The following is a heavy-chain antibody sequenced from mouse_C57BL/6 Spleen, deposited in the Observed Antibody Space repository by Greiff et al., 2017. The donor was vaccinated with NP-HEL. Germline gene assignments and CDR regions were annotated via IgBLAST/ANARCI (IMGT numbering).Heavy chain of an antibody. CDR3: ARLWLRYFDY. CDR1: GFTFTDYY. J-gene: IGHJ2*01. Sequence: VQLKESGGGLVQPGGSLSLSCAASGFTFTDYYMSWVRQPPGKALEWLGFIRNKANGYTTEYSASVKGRFTISRDNSQSILYLQMNALRAEDSATYYCARLWLRYFDYWGQGTTLTVSS. V-gene: IGHV7-3*01. D-gene: IGHD2-2*01. CDR2: IRNKANGYTT.